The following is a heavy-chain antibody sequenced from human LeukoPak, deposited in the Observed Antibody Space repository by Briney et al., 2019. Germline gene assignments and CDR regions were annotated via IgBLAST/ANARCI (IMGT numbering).Heavy chain of an antibody. CDR3: ARGHTAVTRHFDF. D-gene: IGHD4-17*01. J-gene: IGHJ4*02. CDR2: ISSGSSAI. V-gene: IGHV3-21*01. CDR1: GFTFTTYS. Sequence: GGSLRLSCEASGFTFTTYSMTWVRQAPGKGLEWVSIISSGSSAIFSADALKGRFTISRDDAKNLLYLDMNSLRAEDTAVYYCARGHTAVTRHFDFWGQGTVVTVSS.